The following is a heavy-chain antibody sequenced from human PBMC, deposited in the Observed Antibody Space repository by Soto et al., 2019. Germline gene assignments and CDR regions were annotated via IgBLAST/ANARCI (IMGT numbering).Heavy chain of an antibody. Sequence: QVQLVESGGGLVKPGGSLRLSCAASGFTFGDYYMTWIPQAPGKGLEWVSFIGNRGTGIYYADSVKGRVTIFRDNAKNSLYLQMNSLRVEDTAMYYCARDLRAVGMASRFDPWGQGTLVTVSS. CDR1: GFTFGDYY. D-gene: IGHD6-13*01. CDR3: ARDLRAVGMASRFDP. J-gene: IGHJ5*02. V-gene: IGHV3-11*01. CDR2: IGNRGTGI.